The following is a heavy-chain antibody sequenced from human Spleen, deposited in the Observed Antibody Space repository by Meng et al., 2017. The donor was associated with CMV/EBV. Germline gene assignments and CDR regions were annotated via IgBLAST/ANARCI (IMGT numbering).Heavy chain of an antibody. V-gene: IGHV1-18*01. J-gene: IGHJ4*02. CDR3: ASGYCSSGSCYPYYFDY. Sequence: YIFSRFGISWVRQAPGQGLEWMGWVSAYNGDTRYAQMVQGRVTMTADTATSTVYMELRGLRSDDTAVFYCASGYCSSGSCYPYYFDYWGQGTLVTASS. CDR2: VSAYNGDT. D-gene: IGHD2-15*01. CDR1: YIFSRFG.